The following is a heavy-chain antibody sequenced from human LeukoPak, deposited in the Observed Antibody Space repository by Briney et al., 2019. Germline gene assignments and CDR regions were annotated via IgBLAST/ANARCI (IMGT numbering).Heavy chain of an antibody. CDR2: INPGDSET. V-gene: IGHV5-51*01. J-gene: IGHJ4*02. CDR3: ARQVGGGTAVFN. Sequence: GESLKISCKGSGYSFTTYWVGWVRQMPGKGLEWMGIINPGDSETRYNPSFQGQVIISADKSITTAYLQWSSLKASDTAMYYCARQVGGGTAVFNWGQGTLVTVSS. D-gene: IGHD1/OR15-1a*01. CDR1: GYSFTTYW.